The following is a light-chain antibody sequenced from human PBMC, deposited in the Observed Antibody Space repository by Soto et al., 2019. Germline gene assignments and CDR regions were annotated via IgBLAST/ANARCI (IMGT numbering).Light chain of an antibody. J-gene: IGLJ1*01. Sequence: QSALTQPASVSGSPGQSITISCSGTRSDIGSYNYVAWYQQFPGKTPKILIYGVSNRPSGVSSRFSGSKSGNTASLTISGLQAEDEADYYCISYTGSSTSYVFGSGTKLTVI. V-gene: IGLV2-14*01. CDR2: GVS. CDR1: RSDIGSYNY. CDR3: ISYTGSSTSYV.